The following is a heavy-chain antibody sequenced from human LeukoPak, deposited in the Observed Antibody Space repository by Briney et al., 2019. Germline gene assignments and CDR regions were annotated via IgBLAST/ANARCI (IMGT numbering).Heavy chain of an antibody. V-gene: IGHV3-73*01. Sequence: GGSLRLSCAASGFPFSGSAMHWVRQASGKGLEWVGRIRNKANSYATAYAASVKGRFTISRDDSKNTAYLQMISLKTEDTAVYYCTSIVETAFDIWGQGTMVTVSS. CDR3: TSIVETAFDI. J-gene: IGHJ3*02. CDR1: GFPFSGSA. D-gene: IGHD1-26*01. CDR2: IRNKANSYAT.